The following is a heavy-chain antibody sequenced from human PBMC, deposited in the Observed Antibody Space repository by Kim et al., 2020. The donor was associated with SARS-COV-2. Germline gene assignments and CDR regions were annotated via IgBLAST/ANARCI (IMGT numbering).Heavy chain of an antibody. J-gene: IGHJ4*02. Sequence: ADPVKGRFTVSRDNGKNTLYLQMDNLGVEDTALYYCAKDHESSGWPTFDYWGQGTQVTVSS. CDR3: AKDHESSGWPTFDY. V-gene: IGHV3-23*01. D-gene: IGHD6-19*01.